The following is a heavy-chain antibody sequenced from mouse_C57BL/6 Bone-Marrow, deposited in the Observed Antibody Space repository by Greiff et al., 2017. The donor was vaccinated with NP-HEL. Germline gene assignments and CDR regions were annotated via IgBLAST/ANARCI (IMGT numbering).Heavy chain of an antibody. CDR2: ISSGGSYT. CDR1: GFTFSSYG. Sequence: EVQLVESGGDLVKPGGSLKLSCAASGFTFSSYGMSWVRQTPDKRLEWVATISSGGSYTYYPDSVKVRFTISRDNAKNTLYLQMSSLKSEDTAMYYCARHLRRAWFAYWGQGTLVTVSA. J-gene: IGHJ3*01. V-gene: IGHV5-6*01. CDR3: ARHLRRAWFAY.